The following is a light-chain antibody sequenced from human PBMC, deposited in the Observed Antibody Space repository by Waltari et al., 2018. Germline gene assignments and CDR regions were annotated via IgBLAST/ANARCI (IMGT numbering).Light chain of an antibody. Sequence: DIVLTQSPGTLSLSPGDRATLSCRASQSVVSNSLAWYQQKPGPAPRLLIYDASSRATGIPDRFSGSGSGTDFTLTISRLEPEDFGVYHCQQYGRSRTFGQGTKVEIK. J-gene: IGKJ1*01. CDR2: DAS. CDR1: QSVVSNS. V-gene: IGKV3-20*01. CDR3: QQYGRSRT.